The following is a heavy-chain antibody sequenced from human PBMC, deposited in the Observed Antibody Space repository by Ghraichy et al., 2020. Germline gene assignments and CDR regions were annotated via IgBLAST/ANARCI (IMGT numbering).Heavy chain of an antibody. V-gene: IGHV3-33*01. Sequence: GGSLRLSCAASGFTFSSYGMHWVRQAPGKGLEWVAVIWYDGSNKYYADSVKGRFTISRDNSKNTLYLQMNSLRAEDTAVYYGATTGMYYYGSGSYYRDYWGQGTLVTVSS. CDR3: ATTGMYYYGSGSYYRDY. J-gene: IGHJ4*02. D-gene: IGHD3-10*01. CDR2: IWYDGSNK. CDR1: GFTFSSYG.